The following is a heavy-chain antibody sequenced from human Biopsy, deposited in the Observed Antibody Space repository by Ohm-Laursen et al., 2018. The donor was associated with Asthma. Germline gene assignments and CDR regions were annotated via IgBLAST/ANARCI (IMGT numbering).Heavy chain of an antibody. J-gene: IGHJ4*02. CDR2: HDHEEGGT. CDR3: ASDFPKDYVRYNFQF. Sequence: GASVKVSCKVPGYSLTDLSMHWVRQAPGQGLEWMGGHDHEEGGTVNAWRFQGRVTMTEDTSTDTAYMELSSLSSDDTAVYYCASDFPKDYVRYNFQFWGQGTLVTVSS. CDR1: GYSLTDLS. D-gene: IGHD4-17*01. V-gene: IGHV1-24*01.